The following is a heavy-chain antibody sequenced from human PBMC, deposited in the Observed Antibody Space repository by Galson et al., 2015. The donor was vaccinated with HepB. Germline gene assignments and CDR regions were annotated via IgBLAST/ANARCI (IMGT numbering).Heavy chain of an antibody. V-gene: IGHV2-5*02. CDR2: IYWDDDK. D-gene: IGHD6-13*01. Sequence: PALVKPTQTLTLTCTFSGFSLSTNGVGVGWIRQPPGKALEWLALIYWDDDKRYSPSLQTRLTITKDTSKNQVVLTMTNMDPVDTGTYYCAHRLRGYSGNWNFGYFDYWGQGTLVTVTA. CDR3: AHRLRGYSGNWNFGYFDY. J-gene: IGHJ4*02. CDR1: GFSLSTNGVG.